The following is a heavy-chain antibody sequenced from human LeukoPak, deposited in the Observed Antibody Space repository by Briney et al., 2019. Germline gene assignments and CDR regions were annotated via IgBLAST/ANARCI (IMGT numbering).Heavy chain of an antibody. CDR1: VASISSYGYQ. Sequence: SQTLSLTCTVSVASISSYGYQWSWIRQPAGKGLEWIGRTYIDGTTNYNPSLESRVTISIDTSKNQFSLKLSSVIAADTVIYYCTRGDSGNLAEDDWGQGTLVTVSS. D-gene: IGHD1-26*01. CDR2: TYIDGTT. J-gene: IGHJ4*02. CDR3: TRGDSGNLAEDD. V-gene: IGHV4-61*02.